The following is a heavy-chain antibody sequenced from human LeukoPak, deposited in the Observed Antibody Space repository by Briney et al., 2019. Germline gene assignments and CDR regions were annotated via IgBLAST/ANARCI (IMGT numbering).Heavy chain of an antibody. Sequence: SETLSLTCTVSGGSISSSSYYWGWIRQPPGKGLEWIGSIYYSGSTYYNPSLKSRVTISVDTSKNQFSLKLSSVTAADTAVYYCATALPLRYFDWLRSFDYWGQGTLVTVSP. CDR2: IYYSGST. J-gene: IGHJ4*02. D-gene: IGHD3-9*01. CDR3: ATALPLRYFDWLRSFDY. CDR1: GGSISSSSYY. V-gene: IGHV4-39*01.